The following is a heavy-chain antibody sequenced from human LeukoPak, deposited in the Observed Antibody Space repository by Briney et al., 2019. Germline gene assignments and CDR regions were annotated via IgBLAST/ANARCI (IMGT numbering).Heavy chain of an antibody. CDR1: GYSFTNYN. CDR2: MNPDNGDT. CDR3: ARGRLGGFDS. V-gene: IGHV1-8*01. J-gene: IGHJ4*02. Sequence: ASVKVSCKASGYSFTNYNINWVRQAGGQGLECMGEMNPDNGDTVYGQKFRDRVTLTRNISLMTAYMEIHNLRSDDTAVYYCARGRLGGFDSWGQGTLVTVSS. D-gene: IGHD6-25*01.